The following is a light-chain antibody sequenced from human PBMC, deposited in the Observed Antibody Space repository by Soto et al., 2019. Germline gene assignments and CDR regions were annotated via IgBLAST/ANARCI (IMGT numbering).Light chain of an antibody. CDR2: DAS. CDR3: QQYNSYSPT. Sequence: DIQMTQSPSTLSASVGDRVTITCRASQSISSWLAWYQQKPGKAPKLLIYDASSLESGVTSRFSGSGSGTEFTVTISSLQPDDFATYYCQQYNSYSPTFGGGTKVEIK. CDR1: QSISSW. V-gene: IGKV1-5*01. J-gene: IGKJ4*01.